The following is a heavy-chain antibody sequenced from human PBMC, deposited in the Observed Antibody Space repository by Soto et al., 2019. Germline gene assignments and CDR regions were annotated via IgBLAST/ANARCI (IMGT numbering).Heavy chain of an antibody. Sequence: ASVKVSCKASGYTFTSYYMHWVRQAPGQGLEWMGIINPSGGSTSYAQKFQGRVTMTRDTSTSTVYMELSSLRSEDTAVYYCARVRYYYDSSGYQYYFDYWGQRTLVTVSS. CDR3: ARVRYYYDSSGYQYYFDY. J-gene: IGHJ4*02. CDR1: GYTFTSYY. V-gene: IGHV1-46*01. CDR2: INPSGGST. D-gene: IGHD3-22*01.